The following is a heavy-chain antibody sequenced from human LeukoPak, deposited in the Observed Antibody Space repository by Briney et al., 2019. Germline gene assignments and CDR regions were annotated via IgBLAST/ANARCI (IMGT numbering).Heavy chain of an antibody. D-gene: IGHD5-12*01. Sequence: GGSLRLSCAASGFTFSYYSMNWVRQSPGKGLEWVSSISRSSTYTYYADSLKGRIAISRDNSKNSLYLQMNSLRVEDTAVYYCARGGGDSGYDYDDFWGQGTLVTVSS. CDR3: ARGGGDSGYDYDDF. J-gene: IGHJ4*02. V-gene: IGHV3-21*01. CDR2: ISRSSTYT. CDR1: GFTFSYYS.